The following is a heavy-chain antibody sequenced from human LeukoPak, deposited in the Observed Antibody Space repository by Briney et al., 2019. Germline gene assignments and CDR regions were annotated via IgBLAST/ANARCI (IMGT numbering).Heavy chain of an antibody. CDR2: FDPEDGET. Sequence: ASVKVSCKVSGYTLTELSMHWVRQAPGKGLEWMGGFDPEDGETIYAQKFQGRVTMTEDTSTDTAYMELSSLRSEDTAVYYCATVTLAMARGVIIAPNYYGMDVWGQGTTVTASS. CDR1: GYTLTELS. D-gene: IGHD3-10*01. CDR3: ATVTLAMARGVIIAPNYYGMDV. J-gene: IGHJ6*02. V-gene: IGHV1-24*01.